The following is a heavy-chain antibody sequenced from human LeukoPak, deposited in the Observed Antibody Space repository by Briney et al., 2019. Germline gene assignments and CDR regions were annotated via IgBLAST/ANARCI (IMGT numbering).Heavy chain of an antibody. D-gene: IGHD5-12*01. CDR3: VREWLRSDYCFDS. CDR1: GFTFSSRW. J-gene: IGHJ4*02. V-gene: IGHV3-74*01. Sequence: PGGSLRLSCVASGFTFSSRWMHWVRQAPGKGLVWVSRINSDVSSSGYADSVKGRFAISRDDAKNTLYLQMNSLRAEDTAVYYCVREWLRSDYCFDSWGQGTLVTVSS. CDR2: INSDVSSS.